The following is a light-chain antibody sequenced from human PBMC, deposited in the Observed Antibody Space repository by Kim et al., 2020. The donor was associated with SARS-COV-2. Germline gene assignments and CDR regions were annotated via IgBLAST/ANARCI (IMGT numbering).Light chain of an antibody. Sequence: VTISCTRNSCSIASNYVQLYQQRPGRSPTTVIYEDNQRPSGVPDRFSGSIDSSSNSASLTISGLKTEDEADYYCQSYDSSNLHVVFGGGTQLTVL. CDR2: EDN. CDR1: SCSIASNY. CDR3: QSYDSSNLHVV. V-gene: IGLV6-57*01. J-gene: IGLJ2*01.